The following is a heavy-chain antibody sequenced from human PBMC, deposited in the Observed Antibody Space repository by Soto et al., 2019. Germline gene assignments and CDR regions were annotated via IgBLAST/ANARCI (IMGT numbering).Heavy chain of an antibody. Sequence: APVKVSCKVSGYTLTELSMHWVRQAPGKGLEWMGGFDPEDGETIYAQKFQGRVTMTEDTSTDTAYMELSSLRSEDTAVYYCATEMSIAARRRWGNYYYYYGMDVWGQGTTVTVSS. CDR2: FDPEDGET. CDR1: GYTLTELS. J-gene: IGHJ6*02. CDR3: ATEMSIAARRRWGNYYYYYGMDV. V-gene: IGHV1-24*01. D-gene: IGHD6-6*01.